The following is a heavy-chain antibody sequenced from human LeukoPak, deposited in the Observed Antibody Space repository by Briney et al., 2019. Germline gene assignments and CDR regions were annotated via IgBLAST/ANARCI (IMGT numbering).Heavy chain of an antibody. CDR2: VDLEDGDT. J-gene: IGHJ4*02. CDR1: GYTFNDYH. D-gene: IGHD3-9*01. V-gene: IGHV1-69-2*01. CDR3: ARGSRSFDWLRSYFDF. Sequence: ASVKVSCTASGYTFNDYHIHWVQQAPGKGLEWMGRVDLEDGDTIYAEKFQGRVTITADTSTDTAYMDLSSLRSFDTAVYYCARGSRSFDWLRSYFDFWGQGTLVSVSS.